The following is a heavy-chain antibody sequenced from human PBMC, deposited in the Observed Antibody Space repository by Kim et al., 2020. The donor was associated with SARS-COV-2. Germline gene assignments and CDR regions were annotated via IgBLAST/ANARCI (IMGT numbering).Heavy chain of an antibody. Sequence: TYYPGAVKGRFTISRENAKNSLYLQMNSLRAGDTAVYYCARSGVMAAIDYWGQGTLVTVSS. V-gene: IGHV3-13*01. CDR3: ARSGVMAAIDY. D-gene: IGHD3-16*01. J-gene: IGHJ4*02. CDR2: T.